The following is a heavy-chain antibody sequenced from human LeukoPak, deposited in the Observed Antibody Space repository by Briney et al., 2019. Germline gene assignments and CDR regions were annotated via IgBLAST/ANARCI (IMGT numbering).Heavy chain of an antibody. V-gene: IGHV1-58*02. CDR2: IFVGSGNT. Sequence: SVKVSCKASGFTFTSSAMQWVRQARGQRRECIGWIFVGSGNTNYAQKFQERVTITRDMSTSTAYMELSSLRSEDTAVYSCAAYYGSGSYPIGGDYWGQGTLVPVSS. J-gene: IGHJ4*02. CDR1: GFTFTSSA. D-gene: IGHD3-10*01. CDR3: AAYYGSGSYPIGGDY.